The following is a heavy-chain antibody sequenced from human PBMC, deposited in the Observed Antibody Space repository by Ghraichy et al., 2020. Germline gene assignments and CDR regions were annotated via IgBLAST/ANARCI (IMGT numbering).Heavy chain of an antibody. D-gene: IGHD2-15*01. V-gene: IGHV3-48*02. Sequence: GGSLRLSCAASEFTFSTYSMNWVRQAPGKGLEWISYANNDSTTKYYADSVKGRFTISRDNAKNSLFLHMNSLRDEDTAVYYCARDWGYCSAGGCYLGAFDLWGQGTMVTVSS. J-gene: IGHJ3*01. CDR3: ARDWGYCSAGGCYLGAFDL. CDR1: EFTFSTYS. CDR2: ANNDSTTK.